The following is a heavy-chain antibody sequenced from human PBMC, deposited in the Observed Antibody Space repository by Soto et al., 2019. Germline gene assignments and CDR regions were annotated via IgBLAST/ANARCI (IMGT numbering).Heavy chain of an antibody. J-gene: IGHJ4*02. V-gene: IGHV4-39*07. CDR2: IYYSGST. Sequence: SETLSLTCTVSGGSISSSSYYWGWIRQPPGKGLEWIGSIYYSGSTYYNPSLKSRVTMSLDTSKNKFSLRLISVTAADTAKYFCAREGNLGRWLQPLDFWGQGTLVTVSS. D-gene: IGHD5-12*01. CDR3: AREGNLGRWLQPLDF. CDR1: GGSISSSSYY.